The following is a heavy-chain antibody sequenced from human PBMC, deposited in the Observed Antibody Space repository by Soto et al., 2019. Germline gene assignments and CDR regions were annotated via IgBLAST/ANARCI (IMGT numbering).Heavy chain of an antibody. CDR3: ASVETQRYYYGMDV. J-gene: IGHJ6*02. D-gene: IGHD2-15*01. CDR2: IIPIFGTA. Sequence: QVQLVQSGAEVKKPGSSVKVSCKASGGTFSSYTINWVRQAPGQGLEWMGGIIPIFGTADYAQKFQGRVTVTADESTSTAYMELSSLRSEDTAVYYCASVETQRYYYGMDVWGQGTTVTLSS. V-gene: IGHV1-69*12. CDR1: GGTFSSYT.